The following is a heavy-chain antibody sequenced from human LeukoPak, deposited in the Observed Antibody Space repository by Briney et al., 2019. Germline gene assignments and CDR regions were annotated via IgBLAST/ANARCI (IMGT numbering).Heavy chain of an antibody. V-gene: IGHV3-7*03. D-gene: IGHD5-12*01. Sequence: GGSLRLSCEASGFTLSKFWMNWVRQAPGKGLEWVANIKQDGSEERYVDSVKGRLSISRDNTKNSLYLQMSSLRAEDTAVYYCARGPNSGYSWLDPWGQGTLVTVSS. CDR2: IKQDGSEE. CDR1: GFTLSKFW. J-gene: IGHJ5*02. CDR3: ARGPNSGYSWLDP.